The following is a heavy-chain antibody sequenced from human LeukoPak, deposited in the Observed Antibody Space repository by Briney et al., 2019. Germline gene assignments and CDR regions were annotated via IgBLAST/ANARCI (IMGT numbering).Heavy chain of an antibody. CDR2: ISGYNDNK. CDR3: ARDGGRSRLKLYMDV. D-gene: IGHD2-8*01. J-gene: IGHJ6*03. CDR1: GYTFTNYG. Sequence: ASVKVSCKASGYTFTNYGISWVRQAPGQGLEWMGWISGYNDNKNYTQNLRGRVTMTTDTSTGTAYMELRSLRSDDTAVYYCARDGGRSRLKLYMDVWGKGTTVTVSS. V-gene: IGHV1-18*01.